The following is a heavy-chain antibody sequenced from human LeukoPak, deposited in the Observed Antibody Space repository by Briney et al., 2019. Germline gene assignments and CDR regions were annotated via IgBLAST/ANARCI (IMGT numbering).Heavy chain of an antibody. Sequence: GGSLRLSCAASGFTFSSSAMRWVRQAPGKGLEWVSYISSSSSYTNYEDSVKGRFTISRDNAKNSLYLQMNSLRAEDTAVYYCARGLADYGDSAWFDPWGQGTLVTVSS. V-gene: IGHV3-11*05. J-gene: IGHJ5*02. CDR2: ISSSSSYT. CDR3: ARGLADYGDSAWFDP. CDR1: GFTFSSSA. D-gene: IGHD4-17*01.